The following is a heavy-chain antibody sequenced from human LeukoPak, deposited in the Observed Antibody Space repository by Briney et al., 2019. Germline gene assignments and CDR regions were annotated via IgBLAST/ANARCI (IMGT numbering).Heavy chain of an antibody. CDR3: ARSGGPVVSLFSSGYYRAYFYYYMDV. CDR1: GGTFSGYA. V-gene: IGHV1-69*13. J-gene: IGHJ6*03. D-gene: IGHD3-3*01. CDR2: IVPLFGTP. Sequence: SVKVSCKASGGTFSGYAISWVRLAPGQGLEWMGGIVPLFGTPTYAQKFQGRVTITADESTSTAYVELSSLRSEDTAVYYCARSGGPVVSLFSSGYYRAYFYYYMDVWGKGTTVAVSS.